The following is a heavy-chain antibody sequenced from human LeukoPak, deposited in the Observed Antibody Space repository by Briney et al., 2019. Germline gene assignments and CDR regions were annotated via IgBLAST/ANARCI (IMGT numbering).Heavy chain of an antibody. Sequence: ASVKVSCKTSGYTFTGYYLHWVRQAPGQGLEWVGWINPNSGGTHYAQKFQGRATMTRDTSITTVYMELSRLRSDDTAVYYCSREDYWGQGTLVTVSS. V-gene: IGHV1-2*02. CDR1: GYTFTGYY. CDR3: SREDY. CDR2: INPNSGGT. J-gene: IGHJ4*02.